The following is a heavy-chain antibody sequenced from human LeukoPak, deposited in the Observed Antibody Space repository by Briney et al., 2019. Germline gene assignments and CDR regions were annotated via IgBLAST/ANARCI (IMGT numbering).Heavy chain of an antibody. CDR1: GGSFSGYY. CDR3: ARGGRITIFGVVIPPRCYFDY. D-gene: IGHD3-3*01. V-gene: IGHV4-34*01. J-gene: IGHJ4*02. CDR2: INHSGST. Sequence: SETLSLTCAVYGGSFSGYYWSWIRQPPGKGLEWIGEINHSGSTNYNPSLKSRVTISVDTSKNQFSLKLSSVTAADTAVYYCARGGRITIFGVVIPPRCYFDYWGQGTLVTVSS.